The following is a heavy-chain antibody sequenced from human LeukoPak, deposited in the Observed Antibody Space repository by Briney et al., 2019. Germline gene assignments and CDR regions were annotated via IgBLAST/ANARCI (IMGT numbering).Heavy chain of an antibody. CDR3: AKDCSSTRCA. J-gene: IGHJ5*02. CDR2: ISYDGSNK. Sequence: GRSLSLSCAASGFTFSSYGMHWVRQAPGKGLEWVAVISYDGSNKYYADSVKGRFTISRDNSKNTLYLQMNSLRAEDTAVYYCAKDCSSTRCAWGQGTLVTVSS. V-gene: IGHV3-30*18. CDR1: GFTFSSYG. D-gene: IGHD2-2*01.